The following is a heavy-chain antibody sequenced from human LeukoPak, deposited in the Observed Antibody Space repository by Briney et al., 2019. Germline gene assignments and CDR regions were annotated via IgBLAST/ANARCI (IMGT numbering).Heavy chain of an antibody. J-gene: IGHJ4*02. D-gene: IGHD3-22*01. V-gene: IGHV1-69*13. CDR3: ASRTYYYDSSGYYYAPFDF. CDR1: GGTFSSYA. Sequence: ASVRVSCKSCGGTFSSYAISWVRQAPGQGLEWMGGIIPIFATPNYAQKFQGRVTITADESTSTAYMELSSLRSDDTAVYYCASRTYYYDSSGYYYAPFDFWGQGTLVTVSS. CDR2: IIPIFATP.